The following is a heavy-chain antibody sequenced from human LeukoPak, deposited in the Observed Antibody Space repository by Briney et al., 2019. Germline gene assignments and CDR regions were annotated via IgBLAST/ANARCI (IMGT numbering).Heavy chain of an antibody. J-gene: IGHJ6*02. CDR2: IRSKANSYAT. Sequence: GGSLKLSCAASGFTFSGSAMHWVRQASGKGLEWVGRIRSKANSYATAYAASVKGRFTISRDDSKNTAYLQMNSLKTEDTAVYYCVCRQPLYGTDVWGQGTTVTVSS. V-gene: IGHV3-73*01. CDR1: GFTFSGSA. CDR3: VCRQPLYGTDV. D-gene: IGHD6-25*01.